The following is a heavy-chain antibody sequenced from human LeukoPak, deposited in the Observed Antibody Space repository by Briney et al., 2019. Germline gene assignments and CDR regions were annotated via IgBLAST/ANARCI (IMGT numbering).Heavy chain of an antibody. Sequence: PETLSLTCTVSGGSISSYYWSWIRQPAGKGLEWIGRIYTSGSTNYNPSLKSRVTMSVDTSKNQFSLKLSSVTAADTAVYYCARDRSYSSAVVFDPWGQGTLVTVSS. J-gene: IGHJ5*02. CDR3: ARDRSYSSAVVFDP. CDR2: IYTSGST. CDR1: GGSISSYY. D-gene: IGHD6-25*01. V-gene: IGHV4-4*07.